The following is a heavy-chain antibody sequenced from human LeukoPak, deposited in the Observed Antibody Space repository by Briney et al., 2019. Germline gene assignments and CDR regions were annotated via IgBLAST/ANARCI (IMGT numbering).Heavy chain of an antibody. CDR1: GFTFSSYS. Sequence: GGSLRLSCAASGFTFSSYSMNWVRQTPGKGLEWVSSISSSSSYIYYADSVKGRFTISRDNAKNSLYLQMNSLRAEDTAVYYCARDPHSSSSYYFDYWGQGTLVTVSS. J-gene: IGHJ4*02. V-gene: IGHV3-21*01. D-gene: IGHD6-6*01. CDR3: ARDPHSSSSYYFDY. CDR2: ISSSSSYI.